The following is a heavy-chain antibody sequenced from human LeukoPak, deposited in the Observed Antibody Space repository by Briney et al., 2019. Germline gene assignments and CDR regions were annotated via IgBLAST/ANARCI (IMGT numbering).Heavy chain of an antibody. D-gene: IGHD4-17*01. Sequence: GGSLRLSCAASGFTFDDYAMHWVRQAPGKGLEWVSGISWNSGSIGYADSVKGRFTISRDNAKNSLYLQMNSLRAEDTALYYCAKDMSGDYGKAFDIWGQGTMVTVSS. CDR1: GFTFDDYA. V-gene: IGHV3-9*01. CDR2: ISWNSGSI. CDR3: AKDMSGDYGKAFDI. J-gene: IGHJ3*02.